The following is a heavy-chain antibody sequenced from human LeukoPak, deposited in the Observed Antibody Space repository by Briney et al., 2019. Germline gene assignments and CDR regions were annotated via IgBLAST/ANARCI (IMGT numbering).Heavy chain of an antibody. Sequence: GGSLRLSCSASGFTFRTYAIHWVRQAPGKGLEWVSVIYSGGSTYYADSVKGRFTISRDNSKNTLYLQMNSLRAEDTAVYYCAKATWFGELGDYWGQGTLVTVSS. J-gene: IGHJ4*02. CDR1: GFTFRTYA. CDR2: IYSGGST. V-gene: IGHV3-53*01. D-gene: IGHD3-10*01. CDR3: AKATWFGELGDY.